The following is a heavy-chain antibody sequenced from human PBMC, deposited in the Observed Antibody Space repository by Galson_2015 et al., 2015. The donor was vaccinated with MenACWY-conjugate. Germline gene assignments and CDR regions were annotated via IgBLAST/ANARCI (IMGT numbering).Heavy chain of an antibody. CDR1: GRSVRSPTSY. J-gene: IGHJ4*02. CDR3: ARGIVVVVAGALVPSDFDS. V-gene: IGHV4-39*07. CDR2: ISHSGDT. Sequence: TLSLTCTVSGRSVRSPTSYWRWIRQPPGKGLEWLGSISHSGDTFYNPSLKSRVTISIDSSKNQFCLRLSSVSAADTAVYYCARGIVVVVAGALVPSDFDSWGQGFLVPVSS. D-gene: IGHD2-15*01.